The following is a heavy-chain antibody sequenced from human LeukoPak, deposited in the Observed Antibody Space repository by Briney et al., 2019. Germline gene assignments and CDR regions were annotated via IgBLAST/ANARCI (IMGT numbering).Heavy chain of an antibody. CDR1: GFTFSSYG. Sequence: GGSLRLSCAASGFTFSSYGMHWVRQAPGQGLEWVTFIRYDGTNKYYADSVKGRFTISRDNSKNTLYLQMNSLRAEDTAVYYCATTVTTYFDYWGQGTPVTVSS. CDR2: IRYDGTNK. J-gene: IGHJ4*02. CDR3: ATTVTTYFDY. V-gene: IGHV3-30*02. D-gene: IGHD4-17*01.